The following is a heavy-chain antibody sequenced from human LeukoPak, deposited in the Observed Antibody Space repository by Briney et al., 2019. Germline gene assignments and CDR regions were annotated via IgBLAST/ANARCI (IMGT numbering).Heavy chain of an antibody. CDR2: IKSKTDGGTI. CDR3: TTGLTSIVVVTALRILDY. J-gene: IGHJ4*02. Sequence: GGSLRPSCAASGFTFSQAWMSWVRQAPGKGLEWVGRIKSKTDGGTIDYAAPVKGRFTISRDDSKNTLYLQMNSLKTEDTAVYYCTTGLTSIVVVTALRILDYWGQGTLVTVSS. CDR1: GFTFSQAW. V-gene: IGHV3-15*01. D-gene: IGHD2-21*02.